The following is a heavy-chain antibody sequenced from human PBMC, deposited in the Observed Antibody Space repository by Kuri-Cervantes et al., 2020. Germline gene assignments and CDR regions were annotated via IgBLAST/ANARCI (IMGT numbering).Heavy chain of an antibody. CDR2: TIPILGIA. Sequence: SVKVSCKASGGTFSSYTISWVRQAPGQGREWMGRTIPILGIAKYAQKFQGRVTITADKSTSTAYMELSSLRSEDTAVYYCAREDCSGGSCYSGGELLYGMDVWGQGTTVTVSS. V-gene: IGHV1-69*04. CDR3: AREDCSGGSCYSGGELLYGMDV. CDR1: GGTFSSYT. J-gene: IGHJ6*02. D-gene: IGHD2-15*01.